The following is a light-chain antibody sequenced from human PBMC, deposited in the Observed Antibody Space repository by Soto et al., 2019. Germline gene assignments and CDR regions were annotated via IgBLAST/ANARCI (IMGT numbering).Light chain of an antibody. CDR1: KLGNKF. V-gene: IGLV3-1*01. CDR2: QDS. CDR3: QAWDSSTVV. J-gene: IGLJ2*01. Sequence: SYELTQPPSVSVSPGQTANITCSVDKLGNKFACWYKHKQGQSPVLVIYQDSKRTSGIPERFSGSNSGNTATLTISGTQAMDEADYYCQAWDSSTVVFGGGTKLTVL.